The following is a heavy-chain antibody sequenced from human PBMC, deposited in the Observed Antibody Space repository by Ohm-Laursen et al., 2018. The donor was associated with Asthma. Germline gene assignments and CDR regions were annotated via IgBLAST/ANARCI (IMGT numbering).Heavy chain of an antibody. D-gene: IGHD2-2*01. Sequence: SLRLSCSASGFTFNSNDMHWVRQAPGKGLEWEWVAVISSDGSNRYYPDSVKGRFTISRDNSRNTLYLQTSSLRAEDTAVYHCARDLGYCTSTSPCYGMDVWGQGTTVTVS. CDR3: ARDLGYCTSTSPCYGMDV. J-gene: IGHJ6*02. CDR1: GFTFNSND. CDR2: ISSDGSNR. V-gene: IGHV3-30*19.